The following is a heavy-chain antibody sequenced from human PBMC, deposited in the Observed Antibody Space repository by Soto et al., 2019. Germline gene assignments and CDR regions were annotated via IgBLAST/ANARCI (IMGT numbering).Heavy chain of an antibody. CDR1: GYTFTSYG. CDR2: ISAYNGNT. V-gene: IGHV1-18*01. D-gene: IGHD3-3*01. CDR3: ARGGSITIFGVVEPADY. Sequence: QVQLVQSGAEVKKPGASVKVSCKASGYTFTSYGISWVRQAPGQGLEWMGWISAYNGNTNYAQKLQGRVTMTTDTATSTAYMERRSPRSDDTAVYYCARGGSITIFGVVEPADYWGQGTLVTVSS. J-gene: IGHJ4*02.